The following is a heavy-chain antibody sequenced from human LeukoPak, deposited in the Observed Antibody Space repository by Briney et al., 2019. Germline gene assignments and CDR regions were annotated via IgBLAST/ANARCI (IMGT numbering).Heavy chain of an antibody. Sequence: GESLKISCKGSGYSFTSYWIGWVRQMPGKGLEWMGIINPGDSDTGYSPSFQGQVTISVDTSISTAFLYWSSLKASDTAMYYCARHASYYGSGSYYLDFWGQGTLVTVSS. D-gene: IGHD3-10*01. CDR1: GYSFTSYW. V-gene: IGHV5-51*01. CDR3: ARHASYYGSGSYYLDF. J-gene: IGHJ4*02. CDR2: INPGDSDT.